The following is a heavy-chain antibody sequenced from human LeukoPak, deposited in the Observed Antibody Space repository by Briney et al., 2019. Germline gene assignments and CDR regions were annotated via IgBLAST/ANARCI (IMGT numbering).Heavy chain of an antibody. V-gene: IGHV3-66*02. CDR3: ARSGVVGAYDW. Sequence: GGSLRLSCAASGFTVSSHYIVWVRQAPEKGLEWVSIFYGGDNTHYADSVKGRFTISRDNSKNTLYLQMNSLNTEDTAVYYCARSGVVGAYDWWGQGTLVTVSS. CDR1: GFTVSSHY. D-gene: IGHD3-3*01. CDR2: FYGGDNT. J-gene: IGHJ4*02.